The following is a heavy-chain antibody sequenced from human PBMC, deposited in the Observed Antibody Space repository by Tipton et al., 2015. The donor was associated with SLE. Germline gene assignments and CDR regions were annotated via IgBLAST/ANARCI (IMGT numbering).Heavy chain of an antibody. Sequence: GSLRLSCAASGFTFSTYWMHWVRQAPGKGLVWVARINTDGSITNYADSVEGRFTISRDNARNTLYLQMNSLRAEDTAVYYCHRYMDVWGKGTMVTVSS. V-gene: IGHV3-74*01. CDR2: INTDGSIT. J-gene: IGHJ6*03. CDR1: GFTFSTYW. CDR3: HRYMDV.